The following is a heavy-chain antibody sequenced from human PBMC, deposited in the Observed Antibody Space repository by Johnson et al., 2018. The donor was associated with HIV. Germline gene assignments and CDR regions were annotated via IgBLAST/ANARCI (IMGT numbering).Heavy chain of an antibody. CDR3: ALEYSSSRGAFDI. J-gene: IGHJ3*02. CDR2: IKQDGSEK. Sequence: VQVVESGGGLVQPGGSLRLSCAASGFTFSSYGMHWVRQAPGKGLEWVANIKQDGSEKYYVDSVKGRFTISRDNAKNSLYLQMNSLRAEDTAVYYCALEYSSSRGAFDIWGQGTMVTVSS. D-gene: IGHD6-6*01. CDR1: GFTFSSYG. V-gene: IGHV3-7*03.